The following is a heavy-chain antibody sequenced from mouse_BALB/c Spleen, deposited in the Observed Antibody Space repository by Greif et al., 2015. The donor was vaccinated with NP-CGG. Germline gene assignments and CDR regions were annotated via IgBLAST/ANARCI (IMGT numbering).Heavy chain of an antibody. CDR2: IDPANGNT. D-gene: IGHD3-1*01. V-gene: IGHV14-3*02. Sequence: EVQLQQSGAELVKPGASVKLSCTASGFNIKDTYMHWVKQRPEQGLEWIGRIDPANGNTKYDPKFQGKATITADTSSNTAYLQLSSLTSEDTAVYYCARQLGLRWYAMDYWGQGTSVTVSS. CDR1: GFNIKDTY. J-gene: IGHJ4*01. CDR3: ARQLGLRWYAMDY.